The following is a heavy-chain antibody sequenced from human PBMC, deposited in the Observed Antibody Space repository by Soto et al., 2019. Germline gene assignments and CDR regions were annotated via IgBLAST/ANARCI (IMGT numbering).Heavy chain of an antibody. V-gene: IGHV1-3*01. D-gene: IGHD2-2*01. J-gene: IGHJ5*02. CDR1: GYRFSTSG. Sequence: QVQLVQSEAELKKPGASVKISCETSGYRFSTSGIHWLRQAPGQSLEWMGWINAADGDTKYSQKFQDRVTLSRDTCESTAYMELSSLTSEDTSIYYCARDSQRVQIPSTGWCDPWGQGTVVTVSS. CDR3: ARDSQRVQIPSTGWCDP. CDR2: INAADGDT.